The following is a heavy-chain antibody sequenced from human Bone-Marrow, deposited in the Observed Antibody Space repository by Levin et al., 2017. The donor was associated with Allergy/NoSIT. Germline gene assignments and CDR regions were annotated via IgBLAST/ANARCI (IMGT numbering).Heavy chain of an antibody. Sequence: GGSLRLSCAASGFTFSSYSMNWVRQAPGKGLEWVSYISSSSSTIYYADSVKGRFTISRDNAKNSLYLQMNSLRAEDTAVYYCARVAGYDSSDYWGQGTLVTVSS. CDR3: ARVAGYDSSDY. CDR1: GFTFSSYS. V-gene: IGHV3-48*01. D-gene: IGHD5-12*01. J-gene: IGHJ4*02. CDR2: ISSSSSTI.